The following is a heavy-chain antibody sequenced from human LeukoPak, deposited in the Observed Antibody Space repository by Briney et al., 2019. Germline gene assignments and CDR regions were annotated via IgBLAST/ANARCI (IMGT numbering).Heavy chain of an antibody. D-gene: IGHD3-22*01. Sequence: ASVKVSCKASGYTFTSYGIRWVRQAPGQGLEWMGWISAYNGNTNYAQKLQGRVTMTTDTSTSTAYMELRSLRSDDTAVYYCARRDSSAYYGHYFDYWGQGTLVTVSS. CDR2: ISAYNGNT. CDR3: ARRDSSAYYGHYFDY. V-gene: IGHV1-18*01. J-gene: IGHJ4*02. CDR1: GYTFTSYG.